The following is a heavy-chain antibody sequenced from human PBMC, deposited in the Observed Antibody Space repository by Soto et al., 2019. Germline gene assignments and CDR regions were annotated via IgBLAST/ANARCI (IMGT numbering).Heavy chain of an antibody. Sequence: ASVKVSCKASGYTFTSYGISWGRQAPGQGREWMGWISTFNSHTDYAQKVQGRVAMTTDRSTGTAYMELRSLRSDDTAVYYCARGPLDYPIPDFDYWGQGTLVTVSS. CDR1: GYTFTSYG. CDR3: ARGPLDYPIPDFDY. CDR2: ISTFNSHT. J-gene: IGHJ4*02. V-gene: IGHV1-18*01. D-gene: IGHD2-8*01.